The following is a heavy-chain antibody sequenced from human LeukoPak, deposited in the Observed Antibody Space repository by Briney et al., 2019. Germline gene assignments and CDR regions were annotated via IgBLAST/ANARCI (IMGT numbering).Heavy chain of an antibody. CDR1: GYTFTSYG. D-gene: IGHD3-3*01. J-gene: IGHJ4*02. V-gene: IGHV1-18*01. CDR2: ISAYNDNT. CDR3: ARFVYYDFWSGYLSGSQSLYFDY. Sequence: GASVKVSCKTSGYTFTSYGISWVRQAPGQGLEWMGWISAYNDNTNYARKLQGRVTMTTDTSTSTAYMELRSLRSDDTAVYYCARFVYYDFWSGYLSGSQSLYFDYWGQGTLVTVSS.